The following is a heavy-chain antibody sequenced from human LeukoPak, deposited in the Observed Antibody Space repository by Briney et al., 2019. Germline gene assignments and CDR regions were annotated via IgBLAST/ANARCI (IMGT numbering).Heavy chain of an antibody. CDR2: ISWNSGSI. D-gene: IGHD3-10*01. CDR3: AKDYYGSGSYYNGDYGMDV. J-gene: IGHJ6*02. Sequence: GRSLRLSCAASGFTFDDYAMHWVRQAPGKGLEWVSGISWNSGSIGYADSVKGRFTISRDNAKNSLYLQMNSLRAEDTALYYCAKDYYGSGSYYNGDYGMDVWGQGTAVTVSS. CDR1: GFTFDDYA. V-gene: IGHV3-9*01.